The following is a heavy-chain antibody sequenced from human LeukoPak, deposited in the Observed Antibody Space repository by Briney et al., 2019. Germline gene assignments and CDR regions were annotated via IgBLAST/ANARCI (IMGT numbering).Heavy chain of an antibody. CDR2: IYPSSGAT. V-gene: IGHV1-2*02. Sequence: ASVKVSCKASGYTFTDYYIHWVRQAPGQGLEWMGWIYPSSGATHYAHKFQGRVTMTRDTSITTAYMELSRLTSDDTAVYFCARDTGEPYYFDYWGQGTLVTVSS. CDR3: ARDTGEPYYFDY. J-gene: IGHJ4*02. CDR1: GYTFTDYY. D-gene: IGHD4-17*01.